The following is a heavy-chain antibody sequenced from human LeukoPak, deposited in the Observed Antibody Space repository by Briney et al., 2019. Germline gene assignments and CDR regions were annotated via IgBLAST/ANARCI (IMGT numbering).Heavy chain of an antibody. D-gene: IGHD4-23*01. Sequence: PGGSLRLSCAASGFNVSNNYMTWVRQAPGKGLEWVSLIYSSGSTYYADSVKGRFTISRDNSKNTLYLQVNSLRAEDTAVYYCARRGDGGRSFDYWGRGTLVTVSS. CDR2: IYSSGST. V-gene: IGHV3-53*01. CDR1: GFNVSNNY. J-gene: IGHJ4*02. CDR3: ARRGDGGRSFDY.